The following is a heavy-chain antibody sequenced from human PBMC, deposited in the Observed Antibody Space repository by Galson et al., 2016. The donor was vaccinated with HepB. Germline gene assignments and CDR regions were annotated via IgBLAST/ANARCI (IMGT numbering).Heavy chain of an antibody. CDR3: AVARFLEWFTFDS. V-gene: IGHV3-23*01. D-gene: IGHD3-3*01. Sequence: SLRLSCAASGLTFSSYAMGWVRQTPGKGLEWVSAISGNGGSIYNADSVKGRFTISRDNSKNTLYLQMNSLRAEDTAVYYCAVARFLEWFTFDSWGQGTLVTVSS. CDR1: GLTFSSYA. J-gene: IGHJ4*02. CDR2: ISGNGGSI.